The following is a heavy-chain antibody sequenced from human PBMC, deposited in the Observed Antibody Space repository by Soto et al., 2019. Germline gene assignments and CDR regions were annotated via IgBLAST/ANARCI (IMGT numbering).Heavy chain of an antibody. Sequence: QPGGSLRFSCAASGFTFSSYAVSWVRQAPGKGPEWISSISGSGSTIYYADSVKGRFTISRDNSKNTLYLQMSSLRAEDTAVYYCAKVFYYYDSSGYYYFDYWGQGTLVTVSS. D-gene: IGHD3-22*01. CDR3: AKVFYYYDSSGYYYFDY. CDR1: GFTFSSYA. CDR2: ISGSGSTI. J-gene: IGHJ4*02. V-gene: IGHV3-23*01.